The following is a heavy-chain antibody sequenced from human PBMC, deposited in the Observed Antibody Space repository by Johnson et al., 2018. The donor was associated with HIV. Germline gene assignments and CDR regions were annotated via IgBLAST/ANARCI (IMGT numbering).Heavy chain of an antibody. V-gene: IGHV3-53*01. CDR3: ARGGIRGYSYGPGAFDI. CDR2: IYSGGST. CDR1: GFTVSSNY. J-gene: IGHJ3*02. Sequence: VQLVESGGGLIQPGGSLRLSCAASGFTVSSNYISWVRQAPGKGLEWVSVIYSGGSTYYADSVKGRFTISRDNSKNTLYLQMNSLRAEDTAVYYCARGGIRGYSYGPGAFDIWGQGTMVTVSS. D-gene: IGHD5-18*01.